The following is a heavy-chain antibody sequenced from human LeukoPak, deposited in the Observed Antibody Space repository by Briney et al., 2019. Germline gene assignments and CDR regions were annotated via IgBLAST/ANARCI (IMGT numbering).Heavy chain of an antibody. Sequence: PGGSLRLSCAASGFTFARHAMSSVRQAPGKGLEWVSAISARGENTDYADSVKGRFTISRDDSKNTLYLQVNSLRAEDTAAYYCAKSEGSSSARRFDYWGQGTLVTVSS. D-gene: IGHD6-19*01. V-gene: IGHV3-23*01. CDR2: ISARGENT. CDR3: AKSEGSSSARRFDY. J-gene: IGHJ4*02. CDR1: GFTFARHA.